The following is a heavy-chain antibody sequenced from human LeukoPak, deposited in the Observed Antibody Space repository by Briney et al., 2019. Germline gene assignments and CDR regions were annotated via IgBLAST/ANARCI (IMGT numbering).Heavy chain of an antibody. CDR3: ATSFNTYYYGSGSPIGY. CDR2: IIPILGIA. D-gene: IGHD3-10*01. V-gene: IGHV1-69*04. J-gene: IGHJ4*02. CDR1: GGTFSSYA. Sequence: SVKVSCKASGGTFSSYAISWVRQAPGQGLEWMGRIIPILGIANYAQKFQGRVTITADESTSTAYMELSSLRSEDTAVYYCATSFNTYYYGSGSPIGYWGQGTLVTVSS.